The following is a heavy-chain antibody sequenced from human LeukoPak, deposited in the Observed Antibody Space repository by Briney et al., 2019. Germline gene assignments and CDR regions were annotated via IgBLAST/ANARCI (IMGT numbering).Heavy chain of an antibody. Sequence: PGGSLRLSCAASGFTFSSYEMNWVRQAPGKGLEWASYISSSGSTIYYADSVKGRFTISRDNAKNSLYLQMHSLRAEDTAVYYCARAFVVATIYYMDVWGKGTTVTVSS. CDR1: GFTFSSYE. J-gene: IGHJ6*03. CDR3: ARAFVVATIYYMDV. V-gene: IGHV3-48*03. D-gene: IGHD5-12*01. CDR2: ISSSGSTI.